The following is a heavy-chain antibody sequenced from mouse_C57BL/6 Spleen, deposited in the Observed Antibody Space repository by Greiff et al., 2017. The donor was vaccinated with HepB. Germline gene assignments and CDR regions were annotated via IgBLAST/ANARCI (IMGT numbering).Heavy chain of an antibody. CDR3: AREAPYGSSEVAMDY. CDR2: IDPSDSYT. Sequence: QVQLQQPGAELVMPGASVKLSCKASGYTFTSYWMHWVKQRPGQGLEWIGEIDPSDSYTNYNQKFKGKSTLTVDKSSSTAYMQLSSLTSEDSAVYYCAREAPYGSSEVAMDYWGQGTSVTVSS. V-gene: IGHV1-69*01. D-gene: IGHD1-1*01. CDR1: GYTFTSYW. J-gene: IGHJ4*01.